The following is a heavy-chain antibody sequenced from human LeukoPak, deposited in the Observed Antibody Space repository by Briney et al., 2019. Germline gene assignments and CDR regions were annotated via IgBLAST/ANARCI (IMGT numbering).Heavy chain of an antibody. CDR3: ARGSTARYYYDSSGYYRGAFDY. Sequence: ASVKVSCKASGYIFTGYYMHWVRQAPGQGLEWMGWINPNSGDTNYAQKFQGRVTMTRDTSISTAYMELSRLRSDDTAVYYCARGSTARYYYDSSGYYRGAFDYWGQGTLVTVSS. V-gene: IGHV1-2*02. CDR2: INPNSGDT. D-gene: IGHD3-22*01. CDR1: GYIFTGYY. J-gene: IGHJ4*02.